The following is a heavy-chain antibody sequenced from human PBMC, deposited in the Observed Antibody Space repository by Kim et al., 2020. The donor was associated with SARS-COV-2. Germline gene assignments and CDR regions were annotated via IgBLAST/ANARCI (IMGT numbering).Heavy chain of an antibody. J-gene: IGHJ4*02. D-gene: IGHD1-26*01. Sequence: GGSLRLSCAASGFTFSSYGMHWVRQAPGKGLEWVAVISYDGSNKYYADSVKGRFTISRDNSKNTLYLQMNSLRAEDTAVYYCAKVSYGWELLSLWDYWGQGTLVTVSS. CDR3: AKVSYGWELLSLWDY. CDR1: GFTFSSYG. V-gene: IGHV3-30*18. CDR2: ISYDGSNK.